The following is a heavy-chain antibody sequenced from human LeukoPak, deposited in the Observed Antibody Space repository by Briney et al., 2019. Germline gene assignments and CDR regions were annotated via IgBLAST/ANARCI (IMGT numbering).Heavy chain of an antibody. CDR3: ARVDSSGYYTFFDY. D-gene: IGHD3-22*01. J-gene: IGHJ4*02. CDR1: GGSISSHN. CDR2: IYNSGSP. V-gene: IGHV4-59*11. Sequence: PSETLSLTCTVSGGSISSHNWNWIRQPPGKGLEWIGDIYNSGSPNYNPSLKSRVTISVDTSENQFSLKLSSVTAADTAVYYCARVDSSGYYTFFDYWGQGTLVTVSS.